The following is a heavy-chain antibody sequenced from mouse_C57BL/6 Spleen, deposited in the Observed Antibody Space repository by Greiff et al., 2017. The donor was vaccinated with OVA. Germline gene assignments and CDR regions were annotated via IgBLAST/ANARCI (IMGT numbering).Heavy chain of an antibody. D-gene: IGHD2-2*01. Sequence: VQLQQSGTVLARPGASVKMSCKTSGYTFTSYWMHWVKQRPGQGLEWIGAIYPGNSDTSYNQKFKGKAKLTAVTSASTAYMELSSLTNEDSAVYYCTRSRNGYDRGFAYWGQGTRVTVSA. CDR1: GYTFTSYW. V-gene: IGHV1-5*01. CDR3: TRSRNGYDRGFAY. CDR2: IYPGNSDT. J-gene: IGHJ3*01.